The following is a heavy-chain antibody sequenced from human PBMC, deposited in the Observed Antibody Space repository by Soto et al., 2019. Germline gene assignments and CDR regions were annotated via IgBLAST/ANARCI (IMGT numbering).Heavy chain of an antibody. J-gene: IGHJ4*02. V-gene: IGHV1-18*01. CDR1: GYAFTTYG. Sequence: QVNLVQSGAEVKKPGASVKVSCKGSGYAFTTYGITWVRQAPGQGLEWMGWISAHNGNTNYAQKLQGRDTVTRDTSTSTAYMELRSLRSDDTAVYYCARGRYGDYWGQGALVTVSS. CDR3: ARGRYGDY. CDR2: ISAHNGNT. D-gene: IGHD1-1*01.